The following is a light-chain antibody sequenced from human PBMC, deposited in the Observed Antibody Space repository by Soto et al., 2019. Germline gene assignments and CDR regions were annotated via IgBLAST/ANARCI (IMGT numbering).Light chain of an antibody. V-gene: IGKV3-20*01. CDR1: QSLYNSF. Sequence: EIVLTQSPGTLSLSPGERATLSCRASQSLYNSFLAWYQQKPGQTPRLLINAVSNRATGVPDRFSGSGSVTDFTLTISGLEPEDFAVYYCQQYGSPPPTFGQGTKVEI. J-gene: IGKJ2*01. CDR3: QQYGSPPPT. CDR2: AVS.